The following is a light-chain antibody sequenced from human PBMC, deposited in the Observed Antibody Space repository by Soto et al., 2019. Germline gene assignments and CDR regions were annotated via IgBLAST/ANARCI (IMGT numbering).Light chain of an antibody. CDR2: GAS. CDR1: QSVSSN. V-gene: IGKV3-15*01. CDR3: QQYDNWPPLT. Sequence: EIVMTQSPATLSVSPGERATLSCRASQSVSSNLAWYQQKPGQAPRLLIYGASTRATGFPARFSDSGSGTEFTLTISSLQSEDFAVYYCQQYDNWPPLTFGGGTKVEIK. J-gene: IGKJ4*01.